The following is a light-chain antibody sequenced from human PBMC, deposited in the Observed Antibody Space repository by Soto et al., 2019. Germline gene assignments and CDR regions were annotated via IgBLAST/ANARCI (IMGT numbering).Light chain of an antibody. CDR2: KEC. Sequence: DIQMTQSPSTLSASVGDRVTITCRASQSISSWLAWYQQKPGKAPKRLIYKECSLESGVPSRFSGSGSGTEFTLTISSLQPDDFATYYCQQYNSYAWTFGQGTKVEIK. CDR3: QQYNSYAWT. V-gene: IGKV1-5*03. J-gene: IGKJ1*01. CDR1: QSISSW.